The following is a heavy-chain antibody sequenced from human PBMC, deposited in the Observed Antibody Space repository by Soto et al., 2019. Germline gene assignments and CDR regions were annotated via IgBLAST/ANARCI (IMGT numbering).Heavy chain of an antibody. Sequence: ASVKVSCKASGYTFTSYYMHWVRQAPGQGLEWMGIINPSGGSTSYAQKFQGRVTMTRDTSTSTVYMELSSLRFEDTAVYYCATHYLSLSVKIAERWELLISHKGGLDIWGQGTMVTVSS. CDR2: INPSGGST. V-gene: IGHV1-46*01. CDR3: ATHYLSLSVKIAERWELLISHKGGLDI. J-gene: IGHJ3*02. D-gene: IGHD2-15*01. CDR1: GYTFTSYY.